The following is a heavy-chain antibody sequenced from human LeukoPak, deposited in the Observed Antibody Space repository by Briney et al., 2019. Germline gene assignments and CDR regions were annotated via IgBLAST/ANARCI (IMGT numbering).Heavy chain of an antibody. V-gene: IGHV4-39*07. Sequence: SETLSLTCTVSGGSVSSSSYYWGWIRQPPGKGLEWIGSIYYSGSTYYNPSLKSRVTISVDTSKNQFSLKLSSVTAADTAVYYCASGIAVAGKVYWGQGTLVTVSS. D-gene: IGHD6-19*01. CDR1: GGSVSSSSYY. J-gene: IGHJ4*02. CDR3: ASGIAVAGKVY. CDR2: IYYSGST.